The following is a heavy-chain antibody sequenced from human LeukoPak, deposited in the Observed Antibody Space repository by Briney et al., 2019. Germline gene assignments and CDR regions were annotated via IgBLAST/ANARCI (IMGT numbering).Heavy chain of an antibody. CDR2: IYYSGST. D-gene: IGHD3-22*01. CDR3: ARGPWDYYDSSGYRFSYDY. J-gene: IGHJ4*02. V-gene: IGHV4/OR15-8*01. CDR1: GGSISSRNW. Sequence: SETLSLTCGVSGGSISSRNWWSWVRQPPGKGLEWIGSIYYSGSTYYNPSLKSRVTISVDTSKNQFSLKLSSVTAADTAVYYCARGPWDYYDSSGYRFSYDYWGQGTLVTVSS.